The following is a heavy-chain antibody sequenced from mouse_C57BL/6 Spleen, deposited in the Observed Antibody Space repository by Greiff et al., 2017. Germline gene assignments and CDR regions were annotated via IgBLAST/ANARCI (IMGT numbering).Heavy chain of an antibody. CDR1: GYTFTSYG. V-gene: IGHV1-81*01. D-gene: IGHD1-1*01. CDR2: IYPRSGNT. CDR3: AREAYYYGSRTGYFDV. Sequence: QVQLQQSGAELARPGASVKLSCKASGYTFTSYGISWVKQRTGQGLEWIGEIYPRSGNTYYNEKFKGKATLTADKSSSTAYMELRSLTSEDSAVYFCAREAYYYGSRTGYFDVWGTGTTVTVSS. J-gene: IGHJ1*03.